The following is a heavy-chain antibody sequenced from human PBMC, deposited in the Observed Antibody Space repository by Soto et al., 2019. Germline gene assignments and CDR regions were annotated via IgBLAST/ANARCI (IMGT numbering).Heavy chain of an antibody. CDR2: ISGSGGTT. Sequence: GGSLRLSCAASGFTFTFSTYVMIWVRQAPGKGLEWVSIISGSGGTTYYADSVKGRFTISRDNSKNTLYLQMNSLRDEDTALYYCAGGYCSSTSCYDGMDVWGQGTTVTVSS. CDR3: AGGYCSSTSCYDGMDV. V-gene: IGHV3-23*01. J-gene: IGHJ6*02. D-gene: IGHD2-2*01. CDR1: GFTFTFSTYV.